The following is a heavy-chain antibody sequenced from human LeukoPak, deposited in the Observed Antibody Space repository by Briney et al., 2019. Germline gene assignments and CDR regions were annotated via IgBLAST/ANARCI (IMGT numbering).Heavy chain of an antibody. D-gene: IGHD4-17*01. CDR2: INPNSGGT. V-gene: IGHV1-2*02. CDR1: GYTFTGYY. J-gene: IGHJ5*02. Sequence: ASVKVSCKASGYTFTGYYMHWVRQAPGQGLEWMGWINPNSGGTNYAQKFQGRVTMTRDTSISTAYMELSRLRSDDTAVYYCAIHPTSMTRVTKGWFDPWGQGTLVTVSS. CDR3: AIHPTSMTRVTKGWFDP.